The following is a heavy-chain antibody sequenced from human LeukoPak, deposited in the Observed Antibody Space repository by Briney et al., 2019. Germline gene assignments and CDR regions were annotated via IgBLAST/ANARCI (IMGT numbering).Heavy chain of an antibody. CDR3: ARTDYAAAFDI. CDR1: GGSISSGGYY. Sequence: SETLSLTCTVSGGSISSGGYYWSWTRQHPGKGLEWIGYIYYSGSTYYNPSLKSRVTISVDTSKNQFSLKLSSVTAADTAVYYCARTDYAAAFDIWGQGTMVTVSS. V-gene: IGHV4-31*03. CDR2: IYYSGST. J-gene: IGHJ3*02. D-gene: IGHD4-17*01.